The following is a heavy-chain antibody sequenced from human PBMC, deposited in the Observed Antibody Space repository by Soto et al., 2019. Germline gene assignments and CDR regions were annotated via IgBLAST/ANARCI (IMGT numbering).Heavy chain of an antibody. CDR1: DGSISSSSYN. D-gene: IGHD3-22*01. CDR2: VYYGGST. J-gene: IGHJ6*02. V-gene: IGHV4-39*01. CDR3: AGGDYYHSSGYYFYYYTMDV. Sequence: SETLSLTCTISDGSISSSSYNWGWIRQPPGKGLEWIGNVYYGGSTYYNPSLKSRVTISVETSKSQFSLKLSSVTAADTAVYYCAGGDYYHSSGYYFYYYTMDVWGQGTTVTVSS.